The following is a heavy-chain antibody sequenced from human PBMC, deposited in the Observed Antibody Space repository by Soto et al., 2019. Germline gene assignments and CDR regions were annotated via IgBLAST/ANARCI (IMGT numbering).Heavy chain of an antibody. D-gene: IGHD3-10*01. CDR1: GFTFSSYA. V-gene: IGHV3-23*01. CDR2: ISGSGGST. CDR3: AESTRSYGSGSYYYYGMDV. J-gene: IGHJ6*02. Sequence: EVQLLESGGGLVQPGGSLRLSCATSGFTFSSYAMSWVRQAPGKGLEWVSVISGSGGSTYYADSVKGRFTISRDNSKNTLYLQMNSLRGEDTGVYYCAESTRSYGSGSYYYYGMDVWGQGTTVTVSS.